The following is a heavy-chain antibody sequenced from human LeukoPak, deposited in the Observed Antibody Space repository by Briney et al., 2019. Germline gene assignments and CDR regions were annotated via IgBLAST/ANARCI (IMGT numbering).Heavy chain of an antibody. V-gene: IGHV3-30*18. J-gene: IGHJ4*02. CDR3: AKGLEVATITTGFDY. CDR2: ISYDGSNK. Sequence: PGGSLRLSCAASGFTFSSYGMHWVRQAPGKGLEWVAVISYDGSNKYYADSVKGRFTISRDNSKNTLYLQMNSLRAEDTAVYYCAKGLEVATITTGFDYWGQGTLVTVSS. CDR1: GFTFSSYG. D-gene: IGHD5-24*01.